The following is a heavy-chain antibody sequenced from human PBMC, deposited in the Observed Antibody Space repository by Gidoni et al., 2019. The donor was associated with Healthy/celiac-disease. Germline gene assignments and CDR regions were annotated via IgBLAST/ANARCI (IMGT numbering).Heavy chain of an antibody. Sequence: EVQLVESGAGLVKPGGSLRLSCAASGFTFSNAWMSWVRQAPGKGLEWVGRIKSKTDGGTTDYAAPVKGRFTISRDDSKNTLYLQMNSLKTEDTAVYYCTTSSRIVVVPAAPRGEGYYWGQGTLVTVSS. V-gene: IGHV3-15*01. D-gene: IGHD2-2*01. CDR3: TTSSRIVVVPAAPRGEGYY. CDR1: GFTFSNAW. CDR2: IKSKTDGGTT. J-gene: IGHJ4*02.